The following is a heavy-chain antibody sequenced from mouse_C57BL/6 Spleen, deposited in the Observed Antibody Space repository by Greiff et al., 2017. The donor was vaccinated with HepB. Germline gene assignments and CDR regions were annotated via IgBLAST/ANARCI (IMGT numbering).Heavy chain of an antibody. CDR3: ARDLDGYYPFAY. J-gene: IGHJ3*01. CDR2: ISDGGSYT. D-gene: IGHD2-3*01. V-gene: IGHV5-4*01. CDR1: GFTFSSYA. Sequence: EVQGVESGGGLVKPGGSLKLSCAASGFTFSSYAMSWVRQTPEKRLEWVATISDGGSYTYYPDNVKGRFTISRDNAKNNLYLQMSHLKSEDTAMYYCARDLDGYYPFAYWGQGTLVTVSA.